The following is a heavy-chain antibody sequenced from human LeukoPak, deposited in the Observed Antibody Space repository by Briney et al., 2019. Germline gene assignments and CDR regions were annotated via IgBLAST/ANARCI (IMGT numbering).Heavy chain of an antibody. J-gene: IGHJ3*02. CDR2: ISSSSSYT. CDR1: GFTFSDYY. D-gene: IGHD2-21*02. V-gene: IGHV3-11*06. CDR3: ARPVVVTANDAFDI. Sequence: KTGGSPRLSCAASGFTFSDYYMSWMRQAPGKGLEWVSYISSSSSYTNYADSVKGRFTISRDNAKNSLYLQMNSLRAEDTAVYYCARPVVVTANDAFDIWGQGTMVTVSS.